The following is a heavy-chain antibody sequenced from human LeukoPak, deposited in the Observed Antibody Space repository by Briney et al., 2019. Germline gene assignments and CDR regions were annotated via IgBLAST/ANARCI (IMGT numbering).Heavy chain of an antibody. D-gene: IGHD1-7*01. V-gene: IGHV1-24*01. J-gene: IGHJ4*02. CDR3: ATHLGNWNYGFDY. Sequence: KFQGRVTMTEDTSTDTAYMELSSLRSEDTAVYYCATHLGNWNYGFDYWGQGTLVTVSS.